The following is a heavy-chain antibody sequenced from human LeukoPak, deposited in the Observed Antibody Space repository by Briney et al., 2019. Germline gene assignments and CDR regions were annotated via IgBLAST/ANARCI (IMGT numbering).Heavy chain of an antibody. V-gene: IGHV4-59*12. CDR3: ARDTGEYDFWSGYYPSNWFDP. D-gene: IGHD3-3*01. J-gene: IGHJ5*02. CDR1: GGSISSYY. CDR2: IYYSGST. Sequence: PSETLSLTCTVSGGSISSYYWSWIRQPPGKGLEWIGYIYYSGSTNYNPSLRSRVTMSVDTSKNHFSLKLSSVTAADTAVYYCARDTGEYDFWSGYYPSNWFDPWGQGTLVTVSS.